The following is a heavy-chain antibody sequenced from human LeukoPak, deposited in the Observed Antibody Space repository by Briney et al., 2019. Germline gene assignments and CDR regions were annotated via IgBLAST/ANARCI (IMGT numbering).Heavy chain of an antibody. CDR1: GFTFSSYA. J-gene: IGHJ4*02. Sequence: PGRSLRLSCAASGFTFSSYAMSWVRQAPGKGLEWVSTISGSGGNTYYADSVKGRFTISRDNSKNTLYLEMNSLRAEDTAVYYCAKGSVRGVIGSLDYWGQGTLVTVSS. CDR2: ISGSGGNT. V-gene: IGHV3-23*01. CDR3: AKGSVRGVIGSLDY. D-gene: IGHD3-10*01.